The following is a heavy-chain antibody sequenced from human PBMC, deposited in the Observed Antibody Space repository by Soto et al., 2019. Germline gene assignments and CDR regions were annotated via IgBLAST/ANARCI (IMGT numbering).Heavy chain of an antibody. CDR2: IRTRTDAYAT. J-gene: IGHJ4*02. Sequence: GGSLRLSCAASGFTFSGSAMHWVRQASGKGLEWVGRIRTRTDAYATEYAASVKGRFTISRDDSKNTAYLQMNSLKTEDTAVYYCIPYSYGPFEYWGQGTLVTVSS. V-gene: IGHV3-73*01. CDR1: GFTFSGSA. CDR3: IPYSYGPFEY. D-gene: IGHD5-18*01.